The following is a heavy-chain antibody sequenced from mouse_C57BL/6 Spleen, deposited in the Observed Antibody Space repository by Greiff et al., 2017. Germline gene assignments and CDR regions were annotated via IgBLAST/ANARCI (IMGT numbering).Heavy chain of an antibody. Sequence: EVKLVESGGGLVQPGGSMKLSCVASGFTFSNYWMNWVRQSPEKGLEWVAQIRLKSDNYATHYAESVKGRFTISRDDSKSSVYLQMNNLRAEDTGIYYCTWDEGFAYWGQGTLVTVSA. CDR1: GFTFSNYW. CDR3: TWDEGFAY. CDR2: IRLKSDNYAT. V-gene: IGHV6-3*01. D-gene: IGHD4-1*01. J-gene: IGHJ3*01.